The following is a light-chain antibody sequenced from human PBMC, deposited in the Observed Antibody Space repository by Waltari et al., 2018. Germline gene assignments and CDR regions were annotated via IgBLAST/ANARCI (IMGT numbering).Light chain of an antibody. CDR1: DSNLGKNT. V-gene: IGLV1-44*01. J-gene: IGLJ1*01. CDR3: ASWHNSMNAYV. Sequence: QSVLTQPPSVSGAPGQGVTIPCSGSDSNLGKNTVNWYQQLPGTAPRFLISNNNQRPSGVPDRFSGSKSGTSASLAISGLQSEDEADYYCASWHNSMNAYVFGTGTKVTVL. CDR2: NNN.